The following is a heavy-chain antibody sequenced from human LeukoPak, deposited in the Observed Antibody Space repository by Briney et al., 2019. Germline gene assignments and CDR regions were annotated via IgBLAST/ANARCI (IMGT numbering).Heavy chain of an antibody. J-gene: IGHJ6*02. CDR3: AKVSSYYYYGMDV. CDR2: ISGSGGST. CDR1: GFTFSSYA. V-gene: IGHV3-23*01. Sequence: GGSLRLSCAASGFTFSSYAMSWVRQAPGKGLEWVSAISGSGGSTYYADSVKGRFTISRDNSKITLYLQMDSLRAEDTAVYYCAKVSSYYYYGMDVWGQGTTVTVSS.